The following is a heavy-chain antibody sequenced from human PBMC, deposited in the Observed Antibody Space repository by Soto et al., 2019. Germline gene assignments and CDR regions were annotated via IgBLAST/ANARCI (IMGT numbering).Heavy chain of an antibody. V-gene: IGHV3-21*01. CDR3: ARDETAWPIAYVLDV. CDR2: IDRSSDI. J-gene: IGHJ6*02. CDR1: GFTFSSYS. D-gene: IGHD2-21*02. Sequence: PGGSLRLSCAASGFTFSSYSIHWVRQAPGKGLEWVSSIDRSSDIYHAHLVTGRYTITRDNAKNSVLVQMNSLKTEHTPVYYCARDETAWPIAYVLDVWGQGTTVTVSS.